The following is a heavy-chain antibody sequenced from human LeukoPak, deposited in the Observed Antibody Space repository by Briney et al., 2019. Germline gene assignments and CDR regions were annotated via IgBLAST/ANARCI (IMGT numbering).Heavy chain of an antibody. CDR1: GGSFSGYY. Sequence: RSSGTLSLTCAVYGGSFSGYYWSWIRQPPGKGLEWIGEINHSGSTNYNPSLKSRVTISVDTSKNQFSLKLSSVTAADTAVYYCARVQSLGHFDYWGQGTLVTVSS. CDR3: ARVQSLGHFDY. J-gene: IGHJ4*02. V-gene: IGHV4-34*01. CDR2: INHSGST.